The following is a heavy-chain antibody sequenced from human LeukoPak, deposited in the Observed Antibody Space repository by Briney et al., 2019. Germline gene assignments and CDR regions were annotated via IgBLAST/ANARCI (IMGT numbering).Heavy chain of an antibody. CDR1: GFTFSSYW. CDR2: ISGSGESI. V-gene: IGHV3-23*01. D-gene: IGHD2-21*01. Sequence: GGSLRLSCAASGFTFSSYWMSWVRLAPGKGLEWVSSISGSGESIYYADSVKGRFTISRDNSKNTLYLQMDSLRAEDTAVYYCAKGGIVVDYYYMDVWGKGTTVSVSS. CDR3: AKGGIVVDYYYMDV. J-gene: IGHJ6*03.